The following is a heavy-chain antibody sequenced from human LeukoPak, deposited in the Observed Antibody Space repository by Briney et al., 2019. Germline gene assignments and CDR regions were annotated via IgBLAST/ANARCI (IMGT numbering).Heavy chain of an antibody. CDR2: ISGSGGST. J-gene: IGHJ3*02. V-gene: IGHV3-23*01. Sequence: LXXXXXXSGFXFXSYAMSWVRQAPGKGLEWVSAISGSGGSTYYADSVKGRFTISRDNSENTLYLQMNSLRAEDTAVYYCAKVYYYDSSGYSIYDAFDIWGQGTMVTVSS. CDR3: AKVYYYDSSGYSIYDAFDI. CDR1: GFXFXSYA. D-gene: IGHD3-22*01.